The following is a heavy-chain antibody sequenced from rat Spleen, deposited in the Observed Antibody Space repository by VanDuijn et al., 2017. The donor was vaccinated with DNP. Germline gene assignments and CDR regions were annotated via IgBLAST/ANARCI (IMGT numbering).Heavy chain of an antibody. Sequence: EVQLVESGGGLVQPGRSLKLSCAASGFTFSAYYMAWVRQAPAKGLEWVAYIGSPAYAPYYGDSVKGRFTISRDNAESVLYLQMNSLRSEDTATYYCATTRGDYWGQGVMVTVSS. J-gene: IGHJ2*01. CDR1: GFTFSAYY. CDR2: IGSPAYAP. D-gene: IGHD1-7*01. CDR3: ATTRGDY. V-gene: IGHV5-20*01.